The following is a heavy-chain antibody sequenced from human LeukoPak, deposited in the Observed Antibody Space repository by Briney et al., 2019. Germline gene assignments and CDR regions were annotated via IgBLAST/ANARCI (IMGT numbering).Heavy chain of an antibody. J-gene: IGHJ4*02. D-gene: IGHD5-12*01. CDR3: ARGLKGGYSGYDKYYFDY. CDR2: INPNSGGT. V-gene: IGHV1-2*04. Sequence: ASVKVSCKASGYTFTGYYMHWVRQAPGQGLEWMGRINPNSGGTNYAQKFQGWVTMTRDTSISTAYMELSRLRSDDTAVYYCARGLKGGYSGYDKYYFDYWGQGTLVTVSS. CDR1: GYTFTGYY.